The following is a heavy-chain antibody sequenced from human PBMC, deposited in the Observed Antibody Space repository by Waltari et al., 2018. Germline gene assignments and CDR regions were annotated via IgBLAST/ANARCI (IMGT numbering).Heavy chain of an antibody. CDR2: MSGSGGST. D-gene: IGHD4-17*01. Sequence: EVQLLESGGGLVQPGGSLRLSCAASGFTFSSYAMSWVRQAPGTGLEWVSAMSGSGGSTYYADSVKGRFTISRDNSKNTLYLQMNSLRAEDTAVYYCAKSGPYGDYGSEVDYGMDVWGQGTTVTVSS. CDR3: AKSGPYGDYGSEVDYGMDV. V-gene: IGHV3-23*01. CDR1: GFTFSSYA. J-gene: IGHJ6*02.